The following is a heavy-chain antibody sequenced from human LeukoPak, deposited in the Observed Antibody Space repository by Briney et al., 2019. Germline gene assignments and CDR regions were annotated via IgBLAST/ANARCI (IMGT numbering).Heavy chain of an antibody. CDR3: ARDWGSTGYDLYDS. D-gene: IGHD5-12*01. Sequence: GGSLRLSCAASGFIFSNYWMTWVRQAPGKGLEWVAHVRQDGSERHYVDSVKDRFTISRDNAKNSLDLQMDSLRAEDTAVYYCARDWGSTGYDLYDSWGQGTLVTVSS. V-gene: IGHV3-7*01. J-gene: IGHJ4*02. CDR1: GFIFSNYW. CDR2: VRQDGSER.